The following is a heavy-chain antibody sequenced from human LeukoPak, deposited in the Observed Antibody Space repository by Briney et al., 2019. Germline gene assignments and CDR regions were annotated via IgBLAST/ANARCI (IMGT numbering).Heavy chain of an antibody. Sequence: GGSLSLSCAASGFTFDDYGMSWVPQATGKALEWVSGINGNGSSTGYADSVKGRFTISRDNGKNSLYLQMNSLRAEDTALYYCARSGYYDSSAYFYWGQGTLVTVSS. CDR3: ARSGYYDSSAYFY. D-gene: IGHD3-22*01. V-gene: IGHV3-20*04. CDR2: INGNGSST. J-gene: IGHJ4*02. CDR1: GFTFDDYG.